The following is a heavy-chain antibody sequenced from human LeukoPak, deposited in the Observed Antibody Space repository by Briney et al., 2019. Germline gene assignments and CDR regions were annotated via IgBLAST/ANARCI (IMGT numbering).Heavy chain of an antibody. CDR2: ISSSSSYI. D-gene: IGHD3-3*01. CDR3: ARTITIFGVVKSFYYYGMDV. Sequence: GGSLRLSCAASGFTFSSYSMNWVRQAPGKGLEWVSSISSSSSYIYYADSVKGRFTISRDNAKNSLYLQMNSLRAEDTAVYYCARTITIFGVVKSFYYYGMDVWGQGTTVTVSS. V-gene: IGHV3-21*01. CDR1: GFTFSSYS. J-gene: IGHJ6*02.